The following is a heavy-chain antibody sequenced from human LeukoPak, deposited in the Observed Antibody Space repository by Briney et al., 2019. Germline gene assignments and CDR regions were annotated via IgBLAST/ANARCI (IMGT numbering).Heavy chain of an antibody. V-gene: IGHV4-34*01. CDR1: GGSFSGYY. CDR3: ARAGGISMIRELKVLNAFDI. Sequence: SETLSLTCAVYGGSFSGYYWSWIRQPPGKGLEWIGEINHSGSTNYNPSLKSRVTTSVDTSKNQFSLKLTSVTAADTAVYYCARAGGISMIRELKVLNAFDIWGQGTMVTVSS. CDR2: INHSGST. J-gene: IGHJ3*02. D-gene: IGHD3-22*01.